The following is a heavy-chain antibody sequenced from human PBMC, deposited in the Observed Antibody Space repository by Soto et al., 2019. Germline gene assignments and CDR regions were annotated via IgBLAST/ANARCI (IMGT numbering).Heavy chain of an antibody. V-gene: IGHV1-46*01. Sequence: ASVKVSCKASGYTFTSYYMHWVRQAPGQGREWRGIINPSGGSTSYEQKFQGRGTMTRYTSTSTVSMEPSSLRSEDTAVYYSARSLVYAAAGNHLGYWGQGTPVTVFS. CDR1: GYTFTSYY. CDR3: ARSLVYAAAGNHLGY. CDR2: INPSGGST. J-gene: IGHJ1*01. D-gene: IGHD6-13*01.